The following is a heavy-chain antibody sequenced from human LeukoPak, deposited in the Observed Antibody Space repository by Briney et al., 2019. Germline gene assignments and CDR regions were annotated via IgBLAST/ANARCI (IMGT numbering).Heavy chain of an antibody. J-gene: IGHJ3*02. D-gene: IGHD1-26*01. V-gene: IGHV3-7*01. CDR2: IKQDGSEK. Sequence: GGSLRLSCAASGFTFSSYWLSWVRQAPGKGLEWVANIKQDGSEKYYVDSVKGRFTISRENAKNSLYLQMNSLRAEDTAVYYCASSTSGSYYLAFDIWGQGTMVTVSS. CDR1: GFTFSSYW. CDR3: ASSTSGSYYLAFDI.